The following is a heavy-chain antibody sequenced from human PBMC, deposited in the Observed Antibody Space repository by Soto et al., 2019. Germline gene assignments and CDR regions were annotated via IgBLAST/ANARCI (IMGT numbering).Heavy chain of an antibody. J-gene: IGHJ4*02. CDR1: GCSLSSGAYY. CDR2: IYYSGST. Sequence: SETLSLTCTVSGCSLSSGAYYWSWILHHPGKGLEWIGYIYYSGSTYYNPSLESRVTLSVDTSTKQFSLKVSSVTAADTAVYYCARANYFESSGHFVDWGQGTRVNVAS. V-gene: IGHV4-31*02. D-gene: IGHD3-22*01. CDR3: ARANYFESSGHFVD.